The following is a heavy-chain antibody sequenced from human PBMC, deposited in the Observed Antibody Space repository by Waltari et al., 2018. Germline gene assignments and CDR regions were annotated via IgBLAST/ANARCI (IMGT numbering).Heavy chain of an antibody. J-gene: IGHJ6*02. Sequence: QVQLVQSGAEVKKPGASVKVSCKASGYTFTSYDINWVRQANGQGLEWMGWMNPNSGNTGYAQKFQGRVTMTRNTSISTAYMELSSLRSEDTAVYYCASSYDFWSGFTYYYGMDVWGQGTTVTVSS. D-gene: IGHD3-3*01. V-gene: IGHV1-8*01. CDR1: GYTFTSYD. CDR3: ASSYDFWSGFTYYYGMDV. CDR2: MNPNSGNT.